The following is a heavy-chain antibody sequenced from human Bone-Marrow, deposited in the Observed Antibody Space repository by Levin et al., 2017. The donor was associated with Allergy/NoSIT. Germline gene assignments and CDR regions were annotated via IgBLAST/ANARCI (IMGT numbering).Heavy chain of an antibody. J-gene: IGHJ4*02. V-gene: IGHV1-2*06. CDR2: INPNSGGT. CDR1: GYTFTGYY. CDR3: ARVGSSWAIDY. D-gene: IGHD6-13*01. Sequence: ASVKVSCKASGYTFTGYYMHWVQQAPGQGLEWVGRINPNSGGTNYAQKFQGRVTMTRDTSISTAYMELSRLRSDDTAVYYCARVGSSWAIDYWGQGTLVTVSS.